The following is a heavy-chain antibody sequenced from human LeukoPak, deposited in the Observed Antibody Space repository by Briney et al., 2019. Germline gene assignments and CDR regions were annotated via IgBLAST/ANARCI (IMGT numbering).Heavy chain of an antibody. CDR2: ISAYNGNT. Sequence: ASVKVSCKASGYTFTSYGISWVRQAPGQGLEWMGWISAYNGNTNYAQKLQGRVTMTTDTSTSTAYMELRSLRSDDTAVYYCARGRVEYNYDSSAGDYWGQGTLVTVSS. V-gene: IGHV1-18*01. J-gene: IGHJ4*02. CDR3: ARGRVEYNYDSSAGDY. D-gene: IGHD3-22*01. CDR1: GYTFTSYG.